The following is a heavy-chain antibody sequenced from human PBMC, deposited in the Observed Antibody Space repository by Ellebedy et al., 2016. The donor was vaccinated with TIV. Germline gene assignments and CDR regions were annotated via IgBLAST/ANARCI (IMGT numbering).Heavy chain of an antibody. CDR2: ILHTGDI. J-gene: IGHJ4*02. CDR3: AKEGRSSGSSWHGFDN. D-gene: IGHD6-13*01. V-gene: IGHV4-34*12. CDR1: GGSFSGYF. Sequence: SETLSLXCGVHGGSFSGYFWTWIRQSPGKGLEWIGEILHTGDINYNPSLSSRVTISVDNSKNHFSLKVYSVTAADTAVYYCAKEGRSSGSSWHGFDNWGQGTLVTVSS.